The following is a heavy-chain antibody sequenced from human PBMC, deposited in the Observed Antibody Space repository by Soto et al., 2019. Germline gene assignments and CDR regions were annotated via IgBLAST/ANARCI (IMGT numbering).Heavy chain of an antibody. J-gene: IGHJ6*02. Sequence: GESLKISCNGSGYNFTSYWITWVRQMPGKGLEWMGRIDPGDPYTNYSPSFRGHVTFSADKSVSTAYLQWSSLKASDTAMYYCARVLLIPAGRGLDVWGQGTTVTVYS. CDR3: ARVLLIPAGRGLDV. V-gene: IGHV5-10-1*01. D-gene: IGHD2-2*01. CDR2: IDPGDPYT. CDR1: GYNFTSYW.